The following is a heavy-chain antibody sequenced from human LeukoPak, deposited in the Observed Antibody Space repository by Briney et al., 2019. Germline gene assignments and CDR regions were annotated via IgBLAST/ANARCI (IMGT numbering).Heavy chain of an antibody. D-gene: IGHD1-26*01. J-gene: IGHJ4*02. CDR1: GYSFTSSW. CDR3: ARPSGTYNRFDY. CDR2: IYPGDSDT. V-gene: IGHV5-51*01. Sequence: GASLQISCKGSGYSFTSSWIGWVRQMPGKGLEWMGIIYPGDSDTRYSPSFQGQVTISADKSISTAYLQWRSLKASDTAMYYCARPSGTYNRFDYWGQGTLVTVSS.